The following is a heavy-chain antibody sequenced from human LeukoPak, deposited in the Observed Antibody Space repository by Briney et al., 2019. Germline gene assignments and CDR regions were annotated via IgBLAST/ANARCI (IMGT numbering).Heavy chain of an antibody. Sequence: GGSLRLSCAASGFTFSSYGMIWVRQAPGKGLEWVSAISGSGGYTYYADSVKGRFTISRDNSKNTLYLQMNSLRAEDTAVYYCASGRAAAGTTDYWGQGTLVTVSS. V-gene: IGHV3-23*01. J-gene: IGHJ4*02. CDR2: ISGSGGYT. D-gene: IGHD6-13*01. CDR3: ASGRAAAGTTDY. CDR1: GFTFSSYG.